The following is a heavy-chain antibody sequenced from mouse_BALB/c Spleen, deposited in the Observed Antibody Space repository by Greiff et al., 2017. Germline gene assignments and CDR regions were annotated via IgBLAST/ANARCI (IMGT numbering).Heavy chain of an antibody. Sequence: DVMLVESGGGLVKPGGSLKLSCAASGFTFSGYTMSWVRQTPEKRLEWVATISSGGGNTYYPDSVKGRFTISRDNAKNNLYLQMSSLRSEDTALYYCARSGFFDYWGQGTTLTVSS. J-gene: IGHJ2*01. CDR1: GFTFSGYT. CDR2: ISSGGGNT. V-gene: IGHV5-9*03. CDR3: ARSGFFDY.